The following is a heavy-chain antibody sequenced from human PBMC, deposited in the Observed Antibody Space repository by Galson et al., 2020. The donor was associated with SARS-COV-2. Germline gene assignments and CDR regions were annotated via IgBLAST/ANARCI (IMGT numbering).Heavy chain of an antibody. J-gene: IGHJ4*02. CDR2: FDPEDGET. D-gene: IGHD3-3*01. Sequence: ASVKVSCKVSGYTLTELSMHWVRQAPGKGLEWMGGFDPEDGETIYAQKFQGRVTMTEDTSTDTAYMELSSLRSEDTAVYYCATTVVLRFLEWLLPPSQSLDYWGKGTLVTVSS. CDR3: ATTVVLRFLEWLLPPSQSLDY. V-gene: IGHV1-24*01. CDR1: GYTLTELS.